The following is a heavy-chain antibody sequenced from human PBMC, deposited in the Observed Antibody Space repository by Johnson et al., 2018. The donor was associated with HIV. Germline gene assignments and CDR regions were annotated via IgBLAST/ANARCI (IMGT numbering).Heavy chain of an antibody. J-gene: IGHJ3*02. CDR2: IRYDGSNK. Sequence: QVQLVESGGGVVQPGGSLRLSCAASGFTLSSYGMHWVRQAPGKGLEWVAFIRYDGSNKYYADSVKGRFTISRENSKNTLYLQMNSLRAEDTAVYYCAKGSQLAHAFDIWGQGTMVTVSS. CDR3: AKGSQLAHAFDI. CDR1: GFTLSSYG. V-gene: IGHV3-30*02. D-gene: IGHD6-13*01.